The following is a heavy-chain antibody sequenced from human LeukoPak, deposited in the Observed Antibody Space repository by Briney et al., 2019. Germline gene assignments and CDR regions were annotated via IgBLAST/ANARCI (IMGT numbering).Heavy chain of an antibody. J-gene: IGHJ2*01. CDR3: ARAASSGFNWYFDL. D-gene: IGHD6-19*01. CDR1: GGTFSSYA. CDR2: IIPILGIA. Sequence: SVKVSCKASGGTFSSYAISWVRQAPGQGLEWMGRIIPILGIANYARKFQGRVTITADKSTSTAYMELSSLRSEDTAVYYCARAASSGFNWYFDLWGRGTLVTVSS. V-gene: IGHV1-69*04.